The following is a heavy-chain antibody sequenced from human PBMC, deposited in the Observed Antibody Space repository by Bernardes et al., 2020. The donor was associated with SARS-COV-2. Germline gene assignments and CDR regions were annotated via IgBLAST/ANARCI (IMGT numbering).Heavy chain of an antibody. CDR2: ISYDGSNK. V-gene: IGHV3-30*04. D-gene: IGHD2-2*01. CDR3: ARSPLRGYCSSTSCYRGHYFDY. Sequence: GGSLRLSCAASGFTFSSYAMHWVRQAPGKGLEWVAVISYDGSNKYYADSVKGRFTISRDNSKNTLYLQMNSLRAEDTAVYYCARSPLRGYCSSTSCYRGHYFDYWGQGTLVTVSS. J-gene: IGHJ4*02. CDR1: GFTFSSYA.